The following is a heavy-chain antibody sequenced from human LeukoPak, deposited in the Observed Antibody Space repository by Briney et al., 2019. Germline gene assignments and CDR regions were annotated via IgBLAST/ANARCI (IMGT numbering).Heavy chain of an antibody. Sequence: SETLSLTCAVYGGSFSGYYWSWIRQPPGKGLEWIGEINHSESTNYNPSLKSRVTISVDTSKNQFSLKLSSVTAADTAVYYCARGGLYSSSWYNWFDPWGQGTLVTVSS. V-gene: IGHV4-34*01. D-gene: IGHD6-13*01. J-gene: IGHJ5*02. CDR3: ARGGLYSSSWYNWFDP. CDR1: GGSFSGYY. CDR2: INHSEST.